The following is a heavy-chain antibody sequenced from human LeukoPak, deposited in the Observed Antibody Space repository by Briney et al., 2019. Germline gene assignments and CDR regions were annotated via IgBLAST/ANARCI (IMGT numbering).Heavy chain of an antibody. D-gene: IGHD6-13*01. Sequence: SETLSRTCAGYGGSFSGYYWSWIRQPPGKGLKWIGEINHSGSTNYNPSLKSRVTISVDTSKNQFSLKLSSVTAADTAVYYCARVTGYSSSYWFDPWGQGTLVTVSS. CDR1: GGSFSGYY. V-gene: IGHV4-34*01. CDR3: ARVTGYSSSYWFDP. CDR2: INHSGST. J-gene: IGHJ5*02.